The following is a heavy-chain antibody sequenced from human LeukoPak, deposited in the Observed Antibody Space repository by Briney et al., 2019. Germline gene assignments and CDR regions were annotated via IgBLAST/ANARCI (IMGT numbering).Heavy chain of an antibody. J-gene: IGHJ4*02. V-gene: IGHV3-74*01. CDR1: GGSFSGYY. Sequence: PSETLSLTCAVYGGSFSGYYWSWIRQPPGKGLVWVSRITSDGKSTSYADSAKGRFTMTRDNAKNTLYLRMNSLRAEDTAVYYCARGSSTYSDFWGQGTLVTASS. CDR2: ITSDGKST. D-gene: IGHD6-13*01. CDR3: ARGSSTYSDF.